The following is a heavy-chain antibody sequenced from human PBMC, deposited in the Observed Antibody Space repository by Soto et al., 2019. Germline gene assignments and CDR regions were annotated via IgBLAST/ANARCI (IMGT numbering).Heavy chain of an antibody. CDR1: GYIFANYW. V-gene: IGHV5-10-1*01. CDR3: ARVYKNWFDS. D-gene: IGHD1-1*01. J-gene: IGHJ5*01. Sequence: GESLKISCKVSGYIFANYWLAWVRQMPGRGLEWMGKIYPTDSYTNYSPSFQGHVTISTDNSISTAYLQWSSLRASDTALYFCARVYKNWFDSWAQGTMVTVSS. CDR2: IYPTDSYT.